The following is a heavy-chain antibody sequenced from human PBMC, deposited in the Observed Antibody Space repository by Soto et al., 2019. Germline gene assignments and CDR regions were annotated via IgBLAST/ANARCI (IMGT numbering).Heavy chain of an antibody. D-gene: IGHD3-10*01. CDR1: GFTVSSNY. Sequence: GGSLRLSCAASGFTVSSNYMSWVRQAPGKGLEWVSVIYSGGSTYYADSVKGRFTISRDNSKNTLYLQMNSLRAEDTAVYYCAREARSSGSYYPYYYYYMDVWGKGTTVTVSS. CDR2: IYSGGST. J-gene: IGHJ6*03. V-gene: IGHV3-66*01. CDR3: AREARSSGSYYPYYYYYMDV.